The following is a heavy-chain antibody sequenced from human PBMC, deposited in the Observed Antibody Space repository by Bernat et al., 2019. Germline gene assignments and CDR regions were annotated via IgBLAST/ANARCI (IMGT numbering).Heavy chain of an antibody. CDR1: GGSISSNSYY. CDR2: ISYSGST. D-gene: IGHD3-16*01. Sequence: QLQLQESGPGLVKPSETLSLTCTVSGGSISSNSYYWGWIRQPPGKGLEWIGSISYSGSTYYNPSLKSRVTISLDTVKNPFFPGVNLGNGAEPAVYFRGGPWEWRRLGGGFDNRGQGKKV. J-gene: IGHJ3*02. V-gene: IGHV4-39*01. CDR3: GGPWEWRRLGGGFDN.